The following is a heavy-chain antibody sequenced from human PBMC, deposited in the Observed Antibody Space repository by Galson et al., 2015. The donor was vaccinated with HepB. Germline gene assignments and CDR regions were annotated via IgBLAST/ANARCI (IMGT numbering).Heavy chain of an antibody. CDR2: ISGYNGNT. CDR1: GYTFTTYA. J-gene: IGHJ6*02. Sequence: SVKVSCKASGYTFTTYAISWVRQAPGQGLEWMGWISGYNGNTYYAQKPQGRVTMTTDTSTSTAYMELRSLRSDDTAVYYCARDRGSGCYYDPARYYFYGMDVWGQGTTVTVSS. CDR3: ARDRGSGCYYDPARYYFYGMDV. V-gene: IGHV1-18*01. D-gene: IGHD1-26*01.